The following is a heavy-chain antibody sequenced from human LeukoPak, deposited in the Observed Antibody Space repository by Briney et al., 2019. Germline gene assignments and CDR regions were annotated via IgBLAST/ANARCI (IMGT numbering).Heavy chain of an antibody. D-gene: IGHD3-22*01. J-gene: IGHJ1*01. CDR3: ARLTVVLIEGSGAEYFQH. CDR1: GYSFTSYW. Sequence: GESLKISCKGSGYSFTSYWIGWVRQMPGKGLEWMGIIYPGDSDTRYSPSFQGQVTISADKSISTAYLQWSSLKASDTAMYYCARLTVVLIEGSGAEYFQHWGQGTLVTVSS. CDR2: IYPGDSDT. V-gene: IGHV5-51*01.